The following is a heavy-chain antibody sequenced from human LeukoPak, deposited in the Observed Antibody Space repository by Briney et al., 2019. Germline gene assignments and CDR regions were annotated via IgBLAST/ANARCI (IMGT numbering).Heavy chain of an antibody. CDR3: AKTRDYYGSGSYHTFDY. J-gene: IGHJ4*02. D-gene: IGHD3-10*01. CDR2: IRYDGSNK. V-gene: IGHV3-30*02. Sequence: GGSLRLSFAASGFTFSSYGMHWVRQAPGKGLEWGAFIRYDGSNKYYADSVKGRFTISRDNSKNTMYLQMNSLRAEDTAVYYCAKTRDYYGSGSYHTFDYWGQGTLVTVSS. CDR1: GFTFSSYG.